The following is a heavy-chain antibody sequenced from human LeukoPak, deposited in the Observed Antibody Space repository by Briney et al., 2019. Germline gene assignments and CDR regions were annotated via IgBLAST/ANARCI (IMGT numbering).Heavy chain of an antibody. J-gene: IGHJ6*03. CDR1: VYTFTVYY. Sequence: ASVTLSFTASVYTFTVYYMHWMRQAPGQGLEWMGWINPNSGGTNYAQKFQGRVTMTRDTSISTAYMELGRLRSDDTAVYYCARDGTSSGYVYYMDVWGKGTTVTVSS. CDR3: ARDGTSSGYVYYMDV. V-gene: IGHV1-2*02. CDR2: INPNSGGT. D-gene: IGHD3-22*01.